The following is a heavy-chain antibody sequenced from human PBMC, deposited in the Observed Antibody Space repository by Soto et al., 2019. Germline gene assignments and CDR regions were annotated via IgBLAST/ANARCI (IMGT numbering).Heavy chain of an antibody. Sequence: ALRLSCAASGFTFSSYGMHWVRQAPGKGLEWVALISYDGRNTYHGDAVKGRFTISRDISRTTLYLQMNSLTTEDTAVYYCAKEKRLFAPPAFFYFDYWGRGARATSPS. CDR1: GFTFSSYG. V-gene: IGHV3-30*18. CDR3: AKEKRLFAPPAFFYFDY. D-gene: IGHD6-25*01. CDR2: ISYDGRNT. J-gene: IGHJ4*02.